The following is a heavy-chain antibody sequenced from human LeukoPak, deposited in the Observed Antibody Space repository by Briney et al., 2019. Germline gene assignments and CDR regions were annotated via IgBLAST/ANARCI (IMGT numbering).Heavy chain of an antibody. V-gene: IGHV3-23*01. Sequence: PGGSLRLSCAASGFTFSSHAMSWVRQAPGKGLEWVSAISTSGGSTYYADPVKGRFTISRDNSKNTLYLQMNSLRAEDTAVYYCAKGTYYYDSSGYDHWGQGTLVTVSS. D-gene: IGHD3-22*01. CDR1: GFTFSSHA. CDR2: ISTSGGST. J-gene: IGHJ4*02. CDR3: AKGTYYYDSSGYDH.